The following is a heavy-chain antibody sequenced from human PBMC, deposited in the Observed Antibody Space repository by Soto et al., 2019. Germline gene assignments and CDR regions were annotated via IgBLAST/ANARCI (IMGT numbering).Heavy chain of an antibody. CDR1: GYTLTGLS. Sequence: QVHLVQSGAEVKKPGASVKVSCKVSGYTLTGLSMHWVRQAPGQGLEWMGGVDPEDGEAIYAQKCQGRVTVTEDTSTDTAYRELSSLRSEDTAVYYCATHKADFDTVASMDTSFDSWGQGTLVTVS. V-gene: IGHV1-24*01. D-gene: IGHD5-12*01. CDR2: VDPEDGEA. CDR3: ATHKADFDTVASMDTSFDS. J-gene: IGHJ4*02.